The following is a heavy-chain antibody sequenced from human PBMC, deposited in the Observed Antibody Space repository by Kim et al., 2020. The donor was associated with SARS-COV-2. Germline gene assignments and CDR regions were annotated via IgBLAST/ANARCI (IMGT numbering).Heavy chain of an antibody. J-gene: IGHJ4*02. D-gene: IGHD5-12*01. Sequence: YADSVKGRLTISRDNAKNSLYLQMNSLRAEDTAVYYCARDRRDIVATFDYWGQGTLVTVSS. V-gene: IGHV3-21*01. CDR3: ARDRRDIVATFDY.